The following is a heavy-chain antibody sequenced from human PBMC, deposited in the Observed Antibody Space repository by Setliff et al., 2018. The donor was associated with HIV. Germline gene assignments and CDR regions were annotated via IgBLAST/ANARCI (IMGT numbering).Heavy chain of an antibody. CDR1: GGSIRSHY. V-gene: IGHV4-59*11. CDR3: ARGQWPAPRPDFADGYYNYGKDV. D-gene: IGHD2-2*01. CDR2: FYYSGSP. Sequence: SETLSLTCTVSGGSIRSHYWNWIRQSPGKGLEWIAYFYYSGSPNYNPSLKSRVTMSVDTSKNQISLTLTSVTAADAAVYYCARGQWPAPRPDFADGYYNYGKDVWGQGTTVTVSS. J-gene: IGHJ6*02.